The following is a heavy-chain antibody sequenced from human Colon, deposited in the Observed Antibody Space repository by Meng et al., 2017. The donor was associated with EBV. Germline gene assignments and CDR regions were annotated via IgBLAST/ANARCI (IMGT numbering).Heavy chain of an antibody. CDR2: INHSGTI. Sequence: QGQLQQGGAGLVKPSETLSPPCGVYGGSLSGYYWSWIRQTPGKGLEWIGEINHSGTINYNPSLRSRVTISVDRSNNQFSLRLSSVTAADTAVYYCARGGGVIKGLVTWFDPWGQGTLVTVSS. J-gene: IGHJ5*02. CDR1: GGSLSGYY. D-gene: IGHD2-8*01. V-gene: IGHV4-34*01. CDR3: ARGGGVIKGLVTWFDP.